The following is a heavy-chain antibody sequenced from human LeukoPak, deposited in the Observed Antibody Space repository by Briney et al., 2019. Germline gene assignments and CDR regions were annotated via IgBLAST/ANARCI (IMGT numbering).Heavy chain of an antibody. V-gene: IGHV5-10-1*01. D-gene: IGHD3-10*01. Sequence: PGESLKISCKGSGYSFTSYWISWVRQMPGKGLEWMGRIDPSDSYTNYSPSFQGHVTISADKSISTAYLQWSSLKASDTAMYYCATSHPPLWFGELRPGYYYYGMDVWGQGTTVTVSS. CDR2: IDPSDSYT. CDR1: GYSFTSYW. CDR3: ATSHPPLWFGELRPGYYYYGMDV. J-gene: IGHJ6*02.